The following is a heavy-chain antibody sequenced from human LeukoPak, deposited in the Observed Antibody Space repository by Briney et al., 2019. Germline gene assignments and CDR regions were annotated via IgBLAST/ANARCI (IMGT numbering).Heavy chain of an antibody. CDR1: GYTFTTYV. Sequence: ASVKVSCKASGYTFTTYVITWVRQAPGQGLEWMGWISPYNGNANYAQQLQNRVTMTTHTSTSTAYMELRSLRSDDTAVYYCARVYGDNSYGMFDFWGQGTLVTVSS. D-gene: IGHD4-23*01. CDR2: ISPYNGNA. V-gene: IGHV1-18*01. CDR3: ARVYGDNSYGMFDF. J-gene: IGHJ4*02.